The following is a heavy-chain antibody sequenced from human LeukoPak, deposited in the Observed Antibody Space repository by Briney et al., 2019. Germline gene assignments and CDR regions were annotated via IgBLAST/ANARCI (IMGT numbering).Heavy chain of an antibody. J-gene: IGHJ4*02. CDR1: GGSISSYY. D-gene: IGHD1-26*01. CDR2: TYYSGSI. Sequence: PSETLSLTCTVSGGSISSYYWSWIRQPPGKGLEWIGYTYYSGSINYNPSLKSRVTISVDTSKNQFSLKLRSVTAADTAVYYCARYSGSYSGFDYWGQGTLVTVSS. CDR3: ARYSGSYSGFDY. V-gene: IGHV4-59*08.